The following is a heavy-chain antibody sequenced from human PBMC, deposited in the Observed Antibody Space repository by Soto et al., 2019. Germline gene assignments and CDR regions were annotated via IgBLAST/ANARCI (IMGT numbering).Heavy chain of an antibody. V-gene: IGHV4-61*01. CDR2: IYYSGST. J-gene: IGHJ6*02. CDR3: AREPTTVTNYYYYALDV. Sequence: SETRSVTCTVSGGSVSSGRYYWCWIRQPPGKGLEWIGYIYYSGSTNYNPSLKSRVTISVDTSKNQFSLKLSSVTAADTAVYYCAREPTTVTNYYYYALDVWGQGTTVT. CDR1: GGSVSSGRYY. D-gene: IGHD4-17*01.